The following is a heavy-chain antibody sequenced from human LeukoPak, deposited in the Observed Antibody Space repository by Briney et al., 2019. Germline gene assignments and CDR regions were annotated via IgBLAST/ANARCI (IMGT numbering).Heavy chain of an antibody. CDR1: GFTFSSYA. D-gene: IGHD3-10*01. J-gene: IGHJ4*02. CDR2: ISGSGGST. V-gene: IGHV3-23*01. Sequence: GGSLRLSCAASGFTFSSYAMSWVRQAPGRGLEWVSAISGSGGSTYYADSVKGRFTISRDNSKNTLYLQMNSLRAEDTAVYYCAKDRGPVEAFFDYWGQGTLVTVSS. CDR3: AKDRGPVEAFFDY.